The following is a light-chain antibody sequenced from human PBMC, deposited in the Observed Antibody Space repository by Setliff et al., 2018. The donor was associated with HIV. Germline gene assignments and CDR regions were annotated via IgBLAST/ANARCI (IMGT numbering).Light chain of an antibody. J-gene: IGLJ1*01. V-gene: IGLV2-14*03. CDR3: SSYTSSTPLFV. Sequence: QSALAQPASVSGSPGQSITISCTGTSSDVGGYNYVSWYQHHPGKAPKIMIYDVNKRPSGVSNRFSGSKSGNTASLTISGLQAEDEAHSYCSSYTSSTPLFVFGTWTKVPVL. CDR1: SSDVGGYNY. CDR2: DVN.